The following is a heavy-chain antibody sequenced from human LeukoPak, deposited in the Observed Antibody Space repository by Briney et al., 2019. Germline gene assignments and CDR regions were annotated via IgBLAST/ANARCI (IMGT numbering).Heavy chain of an antibody. CDR1: GFTFSSYA. CDR2: ISGSGGST. J-gene: IGHJ4*02. Sequence: PGRSLRLSCAASGFTFSSYAMSWVRQAPGKGLEWVSAISGSGGSTYYADSVKGRFTISRDNSKNTLYLQVNSLRAEDTAVYYCAKTPADFWSGYYYFDYWGQGTLVTVSS. D-gene: IGHD3-3*01. V-gene: IGHV3-23*01. CDR3: AKTPADFWSGYYYFDY.